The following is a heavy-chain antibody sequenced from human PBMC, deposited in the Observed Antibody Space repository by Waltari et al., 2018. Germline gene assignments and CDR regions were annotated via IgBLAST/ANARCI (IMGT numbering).Heavy chain of an antibody. V-gene: IGHV3-21*01. J-gene: IGHJ3*02. CDR2: ISSSRSYI. CDR3: ARDRTGLDLLTSAFDI. Sequence: EVQLVESGGGLVKPGGSLRLSCAASGFTFSSYSMNWVRQAPGKGLEWVSSISSSRSYIYYADSVKGRFTISRDNAKNSLYLQMNSLRAEDTAVYYCARDRTGLDLLTSAFDIWGQGTMVTVSS. CDR1: GFTFSSYS. D-gene: IGHD2-15*01.